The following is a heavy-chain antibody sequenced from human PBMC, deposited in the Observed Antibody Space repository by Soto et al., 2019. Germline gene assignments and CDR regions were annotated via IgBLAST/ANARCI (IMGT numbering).Heavy chain of an antibody. V-gene: IGHV3-23*01. CDR2: ISGSGGST. CDR1: GFTFSSYA. D-gene: IGHD4-17*01. J-gene: IGHJ4*02. CDR3: AKDTPKHGDYTWNY. Sequence: GGSLRLSCAASGFTFSSYAMSWVRQAPGKGLEWVSAISGSGGSTHYADSVKGRFTISRDNSKNTLYLQMNSLRAEDTAVYYCAKDTPKHGDYTWNYWGQGTLVTVSS.